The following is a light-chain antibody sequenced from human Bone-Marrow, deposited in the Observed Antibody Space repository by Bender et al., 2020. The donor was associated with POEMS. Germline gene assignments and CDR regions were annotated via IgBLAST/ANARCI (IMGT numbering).Light chain of an antibody. CDR3: SSYSSSSTMWL. CDR2: EVN. CDR1: NSDVGSYDL. Sequence: QSTLTQPASVSGSPGQSITISCTGTNSDVGSYDLVSWYQQHPGKAPKFMIYEVNKRPSGVSNRFSGSKSGNTASLTISRLQAEDEADYYCSSYSSSSTMWLFGGGTKLTVL. V-gene: IGLV2-14*02. J-gene: IGLJ3*02.